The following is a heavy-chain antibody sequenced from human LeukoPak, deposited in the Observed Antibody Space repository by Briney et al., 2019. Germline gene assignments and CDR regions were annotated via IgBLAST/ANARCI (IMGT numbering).Heavy chain of an antibody. J-gene: IGHJ4*02. Sequence: GGSLRLSCAASGFTVSSNYMNWVRQAPGKGLEWVSVIYSGGSTYYADSVKGRFTISRDNSKNTLYLQMNSLRAEDTAVYYCTRRDGYNFDFDYWGQGTLVTVSS. CDR1: GFTVSSNY. CDR2: IYSGGST. CDR3: TRRDGYNFDFDY. D-gene: IGHD5-24*01. V-gene: IGHV3-53*01.